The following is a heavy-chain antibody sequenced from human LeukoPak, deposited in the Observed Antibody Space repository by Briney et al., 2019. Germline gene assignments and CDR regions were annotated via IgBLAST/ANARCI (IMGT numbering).Heavy chain of an antibody. CDR1: GFTFSSYA. V-gene: IGHV3-7*04. CDR3: TRVGYIDEGIDY. J-gene: IGHJ4*02. CDR2: IKQDGSKK. Sequence: GGSLRLSCATSGFTFSSYAMTWVRQAPGKGLEWVANIKQDGSKKSYVDSVKGRFTISRDNAKNSLYLQMNSLRAEDTAIYYCTRVGYIDEGIDYWGQGTLVTVSS. D-gene: IGHD5-24*01.